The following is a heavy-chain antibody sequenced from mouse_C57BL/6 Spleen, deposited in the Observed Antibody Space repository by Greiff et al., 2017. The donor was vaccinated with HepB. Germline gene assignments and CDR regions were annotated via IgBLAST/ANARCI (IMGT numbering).Heavy chain of an antibody. V-gene: IGHV1-64*01. CDR2: IHPNSGST. CDR1: GYTFTSYW. D-gene: IGHD2-10*02. J-gene: IGHJ2*01. Sequence: QVQLQQPGAELVKPGASVKLSCKASGYTFTSYWMHWVKQRPGQGLEWIGMIHPNSGSTNYNEKFKSKATLTVDKSSSTAYMQLSSLTSEDSAVYYCARSRGVWTHFDYWGQGTTLTVSS. CDR3: ARSRGVWTHFDY.